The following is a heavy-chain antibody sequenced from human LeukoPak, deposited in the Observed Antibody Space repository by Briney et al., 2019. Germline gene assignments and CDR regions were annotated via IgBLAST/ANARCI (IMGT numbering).Heavy chain of an antibody. Sequence: ASVKVSCKASGYTFTGYYMHWVRQAPGQGLEWMGRINPYSGDTNYAQKFQGRVTMTRDTSISTAYMELSRLRSDDTAVYYCARVNEKDCSSTSCEGPYYYYYYMDVWGKGTTVTVSS. CDR2: INPYSGDT. CDR3: ARVNEKDCSSTSCEGPYYYYYYMDV. J-gene: IGHJ6*03. V-gene: IGHV1-2*06. D-gene: IGHD2-2*01. CDR1: GYTFTGYY.